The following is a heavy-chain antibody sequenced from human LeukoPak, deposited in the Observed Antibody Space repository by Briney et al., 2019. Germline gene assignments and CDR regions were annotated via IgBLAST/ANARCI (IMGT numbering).Heavy chain of an antibody. J-gene: IGHJ4*02. V-gene: IGHV4-34*01. Sequence: SETLSLTCAVYGGSFSGYYWSWIRQPPGKGLERIGEINHSGSTNYNPSLKSRVTISVDTSKNQFSLKLSSVTAADTAVYYCARVSGIAARPMDYWGQGTLVTVSS. D-gene: IGHD6-6*01. CDR3: ARVSGIAARPMDY. CDR2: INHSGST. CDR1: GGSFSGYY.